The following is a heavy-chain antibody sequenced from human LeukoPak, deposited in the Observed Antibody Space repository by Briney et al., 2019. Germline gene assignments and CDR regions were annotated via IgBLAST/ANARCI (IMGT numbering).Heavy chain of an antibody. J-gene: IGHJ4*02. D-gene: IGHD4-23*01. CDR1: GFTFSSYA. Sequence: GGSLRLSCAASGFTFSSYAMHWVRQAPGKGLEWVAVISYDGSNKYYADSVKGRFTISKDNSKNTLYLQMNSLRAEDTAVYYCARDTYSRWQTDYWGQGTLVTVSS. CDR2: ISYDGSNK. CDR3: ARDTYSRWQTDY. V-gene: IGHV3-30-3*01.